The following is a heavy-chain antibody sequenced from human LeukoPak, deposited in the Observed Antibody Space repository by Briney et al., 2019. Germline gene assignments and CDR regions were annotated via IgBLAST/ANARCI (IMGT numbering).Heavy chain of an antibody. CDR3: ARVTAVAGT. V-gene: IGHV4-34*01. J-gene: IGHJ5*02. CDR1: GGSFSGYY. Sequence: SETLSLTCAVYGGSFSGYYWSWIRQPPGKGLEWIGEINHSGRTNYNPSLKSRVTISVGTSKNQFSLKLRFVTAADTAVYYCARVTAVAGTWGQGTLVTVSS. CDR2: INHSGRT. D-gene: IGHD6-19*01.